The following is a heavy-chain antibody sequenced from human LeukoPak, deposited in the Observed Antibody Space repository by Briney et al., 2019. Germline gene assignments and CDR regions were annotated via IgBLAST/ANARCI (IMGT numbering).Heavy chain of an antibody. J-gene: IGHJ4*02. V-gene: IGHV4-4*07. CDR2: IYTSGST. CDR3: ARDRAIFGVAKYYFDY. Sequence: PSETLSLTCTVSGGSVSSYYWSWIRQPAGKGLEWIGRIYTSGSTNYNPSLKSRVTMSVDTSKNQFSLKLSSVTAADTAVYYCARDRAIFGVAKYYFDYWGQGTLDTVSS. D-gene: IGHD3-3*01. CDR1: GGSVSSYY.